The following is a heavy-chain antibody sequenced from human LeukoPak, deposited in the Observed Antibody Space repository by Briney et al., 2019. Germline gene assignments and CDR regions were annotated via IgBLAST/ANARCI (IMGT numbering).Heavy chain of an antibody. Sequence: SETLSLTCAVYGGSFSGYYWSWIRQPPGKGLEWIGSIFHSGSTYYNPSLKSRVTISVDTSKNQFSLKLTSVTAADTAVYYCARSWFSTGPADYWGQGTLVTVSS. V-gene: IGHV4-34*12. J-gene: IGHJ4*02. CDR1: GGSFSGYY. CDR2: IFHSGST. CDR3: ARSWFSTGPADY. D-gene: IGHD6-13*01.